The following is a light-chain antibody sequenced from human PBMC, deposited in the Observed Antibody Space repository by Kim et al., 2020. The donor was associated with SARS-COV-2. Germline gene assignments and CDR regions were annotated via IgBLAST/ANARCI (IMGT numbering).Light chain of an antibody. J-gene: IGKJ4*01. CDR3: QQFNNYPLT. CDR1: QGISSA. Sequence: ASVGDRVIITCRASQGISSALAWYQQKQGKPPKILIYDASSLKSGVPSRFSGSGSGTDSTLTISSLQPEDFATYYCQQFNNYPLTFGGGTKVDIK. CDR2: DAS. V-gene: IGKV1D-13*01.